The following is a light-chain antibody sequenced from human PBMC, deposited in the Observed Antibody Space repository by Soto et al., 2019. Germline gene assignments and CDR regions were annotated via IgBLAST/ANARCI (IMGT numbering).Light chain of an antibody. V-gene: IGKV1-39*01. Sequence: DIQVTQSPSSLSASVGDSVTITCRASQRVNTYVNWYHQRPGKAPKVLISAASNLQSGVPSRFSGSGSGTDFNLTITGLKPEDFETYYCQQNYSIPYSFGQGTKVDIK. CDR1: QRVNTY. CDR3: QQNYSIPYS. J-gene: IGKJ2*01. CDR2: AAS.